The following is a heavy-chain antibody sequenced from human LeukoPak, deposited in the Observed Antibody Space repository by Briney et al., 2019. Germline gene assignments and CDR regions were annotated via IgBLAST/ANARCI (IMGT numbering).Heavy chain of an antibody. V-gene: IGHV4-59*08. D-gene: IGHD6-19*01. CDR2: VFYSGST. Sequence: KPSETLSLTCTVSDGSIYTYYWSWIRQPPGKGPEWIGYVFYSGSTNYNPSLKSRVTISLDTSKNQFSLKLTSVTAADTAVYYCASSQWVVPGSHWGQGALVIVSS. CDR1: DGSIYTYY. CDR3: ASSQWVVPGSH. J-gene: IGHJ4*02.